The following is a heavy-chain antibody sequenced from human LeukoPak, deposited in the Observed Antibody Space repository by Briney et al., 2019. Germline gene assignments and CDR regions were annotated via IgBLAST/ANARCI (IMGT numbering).Heavy chain of an antibody. D-gene: IGHD3-9*01. V-gene: IGHV4-59*01. CDR2: IYYSATT. CDR3: ARGVVLTGYPFDF. Sequence: SETLSLTCSVSGGSFSNYYWSWVRQPPGKGGERVGFIYYSATTDYNPSLKSRVTISVATSKKQFSLKLSSVTAAHTAVYYCARGVVLTGYPFDFWGRGTLVTVSS. J-gene: IGHJ4*02. CDR1: GGSFSNYY.